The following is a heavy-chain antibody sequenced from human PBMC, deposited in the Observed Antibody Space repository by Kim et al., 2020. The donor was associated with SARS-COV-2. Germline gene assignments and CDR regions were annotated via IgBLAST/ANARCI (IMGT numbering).Heavy chain of an antibody. CDR3: TNGDAFDI. V-gene: IGHV3-21*01. Sequence: STYIHYADSVKGRFTISRANAKNSLYLQMNSLRAEDTAVYYCTNGDAFDIWGQGTMVTVSS. J-gene: IGHJ3*02. CDR2: STYI. D-gene: IGHD2-8*01.